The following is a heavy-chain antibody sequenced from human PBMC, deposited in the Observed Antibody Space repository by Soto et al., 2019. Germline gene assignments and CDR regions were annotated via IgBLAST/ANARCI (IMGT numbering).Heavy chain of an antibody. CDR2: VNPIVRMS. D-gene: IGHD3-10*01. CDR3: ASSYGSGYRAFDY. V-gene: IGHV1-69*02. J-gene: IGHJ4*02. CDR1: GDTFNFYS. Sequence: QVQLVQSGAEVKRPGSSVKVSCKASGDTFNFYSINCVRQAPGLGLEWMGRVNPIVRMSNYAQKFQGRVTMTADKSTSTAYMELSSLRSEDTAIYYCASSYGSGYRAFDYWGQGALVTVSS.